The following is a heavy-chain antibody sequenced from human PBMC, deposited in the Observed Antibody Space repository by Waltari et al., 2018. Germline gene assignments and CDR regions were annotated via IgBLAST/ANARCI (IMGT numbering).Heavy chain of an antibody. Sequence: QVQLQQWGAGLLKPSETLSLTCAVYGGSFSGYYWSWIRQPPGKGLEWIWEINHSGSTNYNPSLKSRITISVDTSKNQFSLKLSSVTAADTAVYYCASADYVRWFDPWGQGTLVTVSS. CDR3: ASADYVRWFDP. J-gene: IGHJ5*02. D-gene: IGHD3-10*02. CDR1: GGSFSGYY. V-gene: IGHV4-34*01. CDR2: INHSGST.